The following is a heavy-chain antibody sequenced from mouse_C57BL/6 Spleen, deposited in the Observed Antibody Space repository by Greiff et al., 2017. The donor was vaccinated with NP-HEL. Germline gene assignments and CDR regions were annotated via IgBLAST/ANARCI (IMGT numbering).Heavy chain of an antibody. CDR3: AILWGYAMDY. V-gene: IGHV3-6*01. CDR2: ISYDGSN. CDR1: GYSITSGYY. J-gene: IGHJ4*01. Sequence: DVQLQESGPGLVKPSQSLSLTCSVTGYSITSGYYWNWIRQFPGNKLEWMGYISYDGSNNYNPSLKNRMSITRDTSKNQFFLKLNSVTTEDTATYYCAILWGYAMDYWGQGTSVTVSS. D-gene: IGHD1-1*02.